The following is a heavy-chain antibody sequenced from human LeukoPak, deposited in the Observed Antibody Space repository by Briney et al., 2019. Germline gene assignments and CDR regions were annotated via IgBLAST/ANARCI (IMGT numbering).Heavy chain of an antibody. CDR1: GFTFSSYA. CDR2: ISGSGGST. D-gene: IGHD3-22*01. J-gene: IGHJ4*02. CDR3: AKGVYDSSGYYFLPLDY. V-gene: IGHV3-23*01. Sequence: GGSLRLSCAASGFTFSSYAMHWVRQAPGKGLEWVSGISGSGGSTYYADSVKGRFTIFRDKSKNTLFLQMNSLRAEDTAVYYCAKGVYDSSGYYFLPLDYWGQGTLVTVSS.